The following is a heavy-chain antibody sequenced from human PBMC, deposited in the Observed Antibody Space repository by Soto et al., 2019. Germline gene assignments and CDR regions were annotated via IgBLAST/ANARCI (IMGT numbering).Heavy chain of an antibody. J-gene: IGHJ5*02. D-gene: IGHD4-4*01. CDR1: GGTFSSYA. CDR2: IIPIFGTA. CDR3: ATQQSNYDWFDP. Sequence: ASVKVSCKASGGTFSSYAISWVRQAPGQGLEWMGGIIPIFGTANYAQKFQGRVTITADESTSTAYMELSSLRSEDTAVYYCATQQSNYDWFDPWGQGTLVTVSS. V-gene: IGHV1-69*13.